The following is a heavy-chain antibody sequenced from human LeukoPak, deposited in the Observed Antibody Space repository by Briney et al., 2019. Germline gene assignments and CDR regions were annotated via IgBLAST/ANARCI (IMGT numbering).Heavy chain of an antibody. CDR2: ICYSGST. CDR3: ARDRTAMADDAFDI. J-gene: IGHJ3*02. D-gene: IGHD5-18*01. CDR1: GGSISSYY. Sequence: SETLSLTCTVSGGSISSYYWSWIRQPPGKGLEWIGYICYSGSTNYNPSLKSRVTISVDTSKNQFSLKLSSVTAADTAVYYCARDRTAMADDAFDIWGQGTMVTVSS. V-gene: IGHV4-59*01.